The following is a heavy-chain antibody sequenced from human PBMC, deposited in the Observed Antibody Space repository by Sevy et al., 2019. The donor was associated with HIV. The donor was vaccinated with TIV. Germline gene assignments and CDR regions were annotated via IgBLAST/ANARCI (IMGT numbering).Heavy chain of an antibody. CDR1: GGSVSSGSYY. D-gene: IGHD6-19*01. CDR2: IYYSGST. J-gene: IGHJ5*02. CDR3: ARAPLIAVAGTGWFDP. V-gene: IGHV4-61*01. Sequence: SETLSLTCTVSGGSVSSGSYYWSWIRQPPGKGLEWIGNIYYSGSTNYNPSLKSRVTISVDTSKNQFSLKLSSVTAADTAVYYCARAPLIAVAGTGWFDPWGQGTLVTVSS.